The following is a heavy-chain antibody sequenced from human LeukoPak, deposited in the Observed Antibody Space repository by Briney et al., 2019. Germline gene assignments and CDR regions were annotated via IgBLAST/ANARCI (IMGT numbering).Heavy chain of an antibody. CDR1: GFTFSSSA. V-gene: IGHV3-23*01. D-gene: IGHD6-19*01. J-gene: IGHJ4*02. CDR2: ISSGSGYI. CDR3: AKSVLPASSGFDY. Sequence: GGSLRLSCAASGFTFSSSAMSWVRQAPGKGLEWVSSISSGSGYIYYADSVKGRFTISRDNSKNTLYLQMNSLRAEDTAVYYCAKSVLPASSGFDYWGQGTLVTVSS.